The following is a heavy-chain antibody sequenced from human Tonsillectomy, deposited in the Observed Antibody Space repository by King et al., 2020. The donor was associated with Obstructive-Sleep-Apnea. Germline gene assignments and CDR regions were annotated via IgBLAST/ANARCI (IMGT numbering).Heavy chain of an antibody. V-gene: IGHV3-23*04. CDR3: AKASTFGGVIVPFYFDY. D-gene: IGHD3-16*02. J-gene: IGHJ4*02. CDR2: ISGSGCST. CDR1: GFTFSSYA. Sequence: VQLVESGGGLVQPGGSLRLSCAASGFTFSSYAMSWVRQAPGKGLEWVSAISGSGCSTYYADSVKGRFTISRDNSKNPLYLQMNSLRAEDTAVYYCAKASTFGGVIVPFYFDYWGQGTLVTVSS.